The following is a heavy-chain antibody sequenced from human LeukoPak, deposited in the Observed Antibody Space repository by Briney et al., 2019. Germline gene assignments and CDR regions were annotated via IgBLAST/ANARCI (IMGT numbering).Heavy chain of an antibody. CDR1: GGSISSSSYY. J-gene: IGHJ6*03. CDR2: ICYSGST. CDR3: ARDQGQGYMDV. Sequence: SETLSLTCTVSGGSISSSSYYWGWIRQPPGKGLEWIGSICYSGSTYYNPSLKSRVTISVDTSKNQFSLKLSSVTAADTAVYYCARDQGQGYMDVWGKGTTVTVSS. V-gene: IGHV4-39*07.